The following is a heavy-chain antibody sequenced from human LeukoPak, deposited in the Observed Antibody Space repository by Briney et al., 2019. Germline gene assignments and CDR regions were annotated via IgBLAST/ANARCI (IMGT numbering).Heavy chain of an antibody. CDR1: GYTFINYA. CDR2: VNPYNGNT. J-gene: IGHJ4*02. V-gene: IGHV1-18*01. D-gene: IGHD2-21*02. CDR3: ARDNRAYCGGDCYTIDY. Sequence: GASVKVSCKASGYTFINYAIHWVRQAPGQGLEWMGWVNPYNGNTNYAQKLQGRVTMTTDTSTSTAYMELRSLRSDDTAVYYCARDNRAYCGGDCYTIDYWGQGTLVTVSS.